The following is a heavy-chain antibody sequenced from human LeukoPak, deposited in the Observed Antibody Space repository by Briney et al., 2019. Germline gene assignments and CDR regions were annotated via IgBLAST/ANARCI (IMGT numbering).Heavy chain of an antibody. Sequence: SETLSLTCNVSGVSIRDYYWSWIRQPADKRLEWIGRMSISEHTNYNPSPQSRVTMSVDPSKNQLSLRLTSVTAADTAVYYCARAEGTSIPSIWGQGTMVTVSS. CDR3: ARAEGTSIPSI. CDR2: MSISEHT. J-gene: IGHJ3*02. D-gene: IGHD1-1*01. CDR1: GVSIRDYY. V-gene: IGHV4-4*07.